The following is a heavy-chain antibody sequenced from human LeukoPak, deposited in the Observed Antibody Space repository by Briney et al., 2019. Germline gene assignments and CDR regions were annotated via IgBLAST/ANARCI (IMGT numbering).Heavy chain of an antibody. CDR1: GFTFTSSA. Sequence: SVKVSCKASGFTFTSSAVQWLRQARGQRLEWIGWIVVGSGNTNYAQKFRERVTITRDMSTSTAYMELSSLRSEDTAVYYCAAFGDSSGYYYETWGQGTLVTVSS. J-gene: IGHJ5*02. D-gene: IGHD3-22*01. CDR2: IVVGSGNT. V-gene: IGHV1-58*01. CDR3: AAFGDSSGYYYET.